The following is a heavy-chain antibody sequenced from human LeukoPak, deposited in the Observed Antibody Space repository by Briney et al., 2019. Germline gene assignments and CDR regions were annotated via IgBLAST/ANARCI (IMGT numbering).Heavy chain of an antibody. V-gene: IGHV3-53*01. CDR1: GFIVSSNY. CDR2: IYDDGTI. D-gene: IGHD3-16*01. CDR3: ARDYAFDY. Sequence: GGSLRLSCAASGFIVSSNYMSWVRQAPGKGLEWVSVIYDDGTIYYADSVKGRFTISRDNSGNTVFLQMNSLRAEDTAVYYCARDYAFDYWGQGTLVTVSS. J-gene: IGHJ4*02.